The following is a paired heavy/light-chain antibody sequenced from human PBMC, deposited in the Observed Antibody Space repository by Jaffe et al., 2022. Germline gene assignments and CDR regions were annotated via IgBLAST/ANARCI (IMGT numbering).Heavy chain of an antibody. Sequence: EVQLVQSGAEVKKPGESLKISCKGSGYTFSRYWIGWVRQMPGKGLDWMGIVYPGDSETRYGPSFQGQVTISADKSISTAYLQWSSLQASDTAMYYCVRLADYGESHGDYWGHGTLVTVSS. CDR2: VYPGDSET. V-gene: IGHV5-51*03. CDR3: VRLADYGESHGDY. CDR1: GYTFSRYW. J-gene: IGHJ4*01. D-gene: IGHD4-17*01.
Light chain of an antibody. CDR2: LGS. Sequence: DIVMTQSPLSLPVTPGEPASISCRSSQSLLHSNGYNYLDWYLQKPGQAPQLLIYLGSNRASGVPDRFSGSGSGTDFTLKISRVEAEDVGVYYCMQALQTPRTFGGGTKVEIK. J-gene: IGKJ4*01. CDR1: QSLLHSNGYNY. CDR3: MQALQTPRT. V-gene: IGKV2-28*01.